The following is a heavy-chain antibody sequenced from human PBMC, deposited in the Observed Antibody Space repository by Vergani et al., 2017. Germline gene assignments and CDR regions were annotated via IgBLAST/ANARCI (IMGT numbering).Heavy chain of an antibody. Sequence: QVRLEESGPGLVKPSEILSLTCSVSGYSIGSGFYSAWTRQSPGEGLQWLTSIHNRGKTYHNPSLKSRVSVSLDTFKNRFSLNLTSVTATDTAVYYCSRSQGDYWYFDLWGPGSLVTDSS. D-gene: IGHD2-21*01. CDR1: GYSIGSGFY. V-gene: IGHV4-38-2*01. CDR3: SRSQGDYWYFDL. CDR2: IHNRGKT. J-gene: IGHJ2*01.